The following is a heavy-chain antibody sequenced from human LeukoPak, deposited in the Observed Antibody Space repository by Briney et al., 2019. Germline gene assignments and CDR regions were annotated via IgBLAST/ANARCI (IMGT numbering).Heavy chain of an antibody. CDR1: GGTFSSYA. Sequence: GASVKVSCKAPGGTFSSYAISWVRQAPGQGLEWMGGIIPIFGTANYAQKFQGRVTITADESTSTAYMELSSLRSEDTAVYYCARGTLKAAATDFDYWGQGTLVTVSS. V-gene: IGHV1-69*13. CDR2: IIPIFGTA. D-gene: IGHD6-13*01. J-gene: IGHJ4*02. CDR3: ARGTLKAAATDFDY.